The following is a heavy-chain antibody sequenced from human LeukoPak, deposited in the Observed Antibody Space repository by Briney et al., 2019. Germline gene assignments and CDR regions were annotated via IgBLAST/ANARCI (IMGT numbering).Heavy chain of an antibody. V-gene: IGHV3-15*01. CDR1: GFTFSNAW. CDR2: IKSKSDGGTT. CDR3: STWTSH. Sequence: GGSLRLSCAASGFTFSNAWVSWVRQAPGKGLEGGGRIKSKSDGGTTAYAEPVKGSFTVSSDDSKNTLYLQMNSLKTEDTAVYYCSTWTSHWGQGTLVTVSS. J-gene: IGHJ4*02. D-gene: IGHD3/OR15-3a*01.